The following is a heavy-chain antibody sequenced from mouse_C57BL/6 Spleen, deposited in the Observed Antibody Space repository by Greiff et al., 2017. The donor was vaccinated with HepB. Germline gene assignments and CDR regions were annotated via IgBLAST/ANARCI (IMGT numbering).Heavy chain of an antibody. V-gene: IGHV5-17*01. CDR1: GFTFSDYG. CDR3: ASYYVWYFDV. J-gene: IGHJ1*03. D-gene: IGHD1-1*01. CDR2: ISSGSSTI. Sequence: DVHLVESGGGLVKPGGSLKLSCAASGFTFSDYGMHWVRQAPEKGLEWVAYISSGSSTIYYADTVKGRFTISRDNAKNTLFLQMTSLRSEDTAMYYCASYYVWYFDVWGTGTTVTVSS.